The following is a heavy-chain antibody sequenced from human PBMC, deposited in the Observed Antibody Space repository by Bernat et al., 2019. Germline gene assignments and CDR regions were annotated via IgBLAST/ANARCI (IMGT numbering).Heavy chain of an antibody. CDR2: IRGSDGST. J-gene: IGHJ5*02. D-gene: IGHD3-3*01. Sequence: EVQLLESGGGLVQPGGSLRLSCVASGFTFSRYAMTWVRQAPGKGLEWVSLIRGSDGSTVYADSVKGRFTISRDNSENTLYLQMNSLRVEDSALYFCAKDRDSGTSGYAGSWGQGTQVIVSS. CDR3: AKDRDSGTSGYAGS. V-gene: IGHV3-23*01. CDR1: GFTFSRYA.